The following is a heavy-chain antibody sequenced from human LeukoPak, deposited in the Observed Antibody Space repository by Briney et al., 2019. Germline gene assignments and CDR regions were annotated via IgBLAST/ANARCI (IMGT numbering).Heavy chain of an antibody. CDR1: GFTFGSYS. Sequence: PGGSLRLSCAASGFTFGSYSMNWVRQAPGKGLEWVSSISSSSSYIYYADSVKGRFTISRDNAKNSLYLQMNSLRAEDTAVYYCARVGSGSSNAYDIWGQGTMVTVSS. J-gene: IGHJ3*02. V-gene: IGHV3-21*01. D-gene: IGHD1-26*01. CDR3: ARVGSGSSNAYDI. CDR2: ISSSSSYI.